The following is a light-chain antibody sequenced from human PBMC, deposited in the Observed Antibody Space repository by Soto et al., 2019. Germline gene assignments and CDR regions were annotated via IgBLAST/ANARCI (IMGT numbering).Light chain of an antibody. Sequence: EIVLTQSPATLSLSPGERATLSCKASQNIRSHLAWYLQKPGQPPRLLIFGASNRATGIPARFGGSGSGTDFTLTISSLEPEDSGLYYCQQRSDWPLTFGGGARVEVK. CDR3: QQRSDWPLT. V-gene: IGKV3-11*01. CDR2: GAS. CDR1: QNIRSH. J-gene: IGKJ4*01.